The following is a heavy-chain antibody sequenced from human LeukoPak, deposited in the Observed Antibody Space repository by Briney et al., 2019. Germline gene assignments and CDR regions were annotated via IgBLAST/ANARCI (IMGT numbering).Heavy chain of an antibody. CDR3: ARVLPSMVRGEFDY. CDR2: ISAYNGNT. CDR1: GYTFTSYG. Sequence: ASVKVSCKASGYTFTSYGISWVRQAPGQGLEWMGWISAYNGNTNYAQKLQGRVTMTTDTSTSTAYMELRSLRSDDTAVYYCARVLPSMVRGEFDYWGQGTLVTVSS. V-gene: IGHV1-18*01. J-gene: IGHJ4*02. D-gene: IGHD3-10*01.